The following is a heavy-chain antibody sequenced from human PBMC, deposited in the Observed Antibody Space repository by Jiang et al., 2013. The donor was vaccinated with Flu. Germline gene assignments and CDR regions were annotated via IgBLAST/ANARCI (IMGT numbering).Heavy chain of an antibody. CDR3: ARGKVDYYAMDV. V-gene: IGHV6-1*01. CDR1: GDSVSSNSAA. Sequence: SQTLSLTCAISGDSVSSNSAAWNWIRQSPSRGLKWLGRTFYRSKWYSDYAVSVKSRVIVNPDTSKNQFSLQLNSVTPEDTAVYYCARGKVDYYAMDVWGQGTTVTVSS. J-gene: IGHJ6*02. CDR2: TFYRSKWYS.